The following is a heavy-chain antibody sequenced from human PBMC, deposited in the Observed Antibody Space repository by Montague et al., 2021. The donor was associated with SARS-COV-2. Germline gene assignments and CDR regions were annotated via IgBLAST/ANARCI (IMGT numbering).Heavy chain of an antibody. CDR1: GGSISSSSYY. CDR2: IYYSGST. D-gene: IGHD3-22*01. CDR3: ARLPTSYYYDSKAAPATPDAFDI. J-gene: IGHJ3*02. V-gene: IGHV4-39*01. Sequence: SETLSLTCTVSGGSISSSSYYWGWIRQPPGKGLEWIGSIYYSGSTYYNPSLKSRVTISVDTSKNQFSLKLSSVTAADTAVYYCARLPTSYYYDSKAAPATPDAFDIWGQGTMVIVSS.